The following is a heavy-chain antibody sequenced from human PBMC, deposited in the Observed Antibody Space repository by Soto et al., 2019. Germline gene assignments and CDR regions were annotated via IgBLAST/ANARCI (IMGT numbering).Heavy chain of an antibody. J-gene: IGHJ6*02. D-gene: IGHD3-9*01. CDR1: GFSISTYS. CDR2: ISSGSTSI. V-gene: IGHV3-48*02. Sequence: EVQLVESGGGLVNPGGSLRLSCTASGFSISTYSLQWVRQVPGKGLEWVSYISSGSTSIYYANSVKSRFTISRDNADNSLFLQMTSLRDEDTAVYYCAACRPPSPYDWFYAMDVRGQGTTVSISS. CDR3: AACRPPSPYDWFYAMDV.